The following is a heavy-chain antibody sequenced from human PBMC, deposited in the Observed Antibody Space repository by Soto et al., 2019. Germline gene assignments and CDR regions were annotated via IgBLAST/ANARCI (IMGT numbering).Heavy chain of an antibody. CDR2: IGLSGDTI. J-gene: IGHJ4*02. V-gene: IGHV3-48*03. Sequence: GGSLRRSCAVSGFSFTNYEMNWVRQVPGKGLEWIAYIGLSGDTIYYADSVKGRFTISRDHAKNSLELQMNSLRADDTALYYCARESFSASPNFFDYWGRGTQVTVSS. CDR1: GFSFTNYE. CDR3: ARESFSASPNFFDY. D-gene: IGHD3-16*01.